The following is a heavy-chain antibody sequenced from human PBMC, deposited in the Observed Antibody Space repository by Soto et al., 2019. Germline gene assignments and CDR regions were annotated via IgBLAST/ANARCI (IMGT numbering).Heavy chain of an antibody. Sequence: PGGSLRLSCAASGFTFSSYGMHWVRQAPGKGLEWVAVISYDGSNKYYADSVKGRFTISRDNSKNTLYLQMNSLRAEDTAVYYCSKDWCSGGTCYFFDYWGHGTLVTVSS. D-gene: IGHD2-15*01. CDR1: GFTFSSYG. CDR3: SKDWCSGGTCYFFDY. J-gene: IGHJ4*01. V-gene: IGHV3-30*18. CDR2: ISYDGSNK.